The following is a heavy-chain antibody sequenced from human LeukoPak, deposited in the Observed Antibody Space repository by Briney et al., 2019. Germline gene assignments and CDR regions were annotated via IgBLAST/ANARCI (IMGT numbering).Heavy chain of an antibody. CDR3: ARGTPPYSSSWYGY. J-gene: IGHJ4*02. V-gene: IGHV4-30-4*08. D-gene: IGHD6-13*01. Sequence: NPSQTLSLTCAVSGGSISSGGYYWSWIRQPPGRGLEWIGYIYYSGSTYYNPSLKSRVTISVDTSKNQFSLKLSSVTAADTAVYYCARGTPPYSSSWYGYWGQGTLVTVSS. CDR2: IYYSGST. CDR1: GGSISSGGYY.